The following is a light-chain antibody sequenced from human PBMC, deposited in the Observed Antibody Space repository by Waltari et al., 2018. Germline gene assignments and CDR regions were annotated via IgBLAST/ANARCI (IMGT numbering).Light chain of an antibody. J-gene: IGLJ2*01. CDR2: DVS. CDR3: SSYTTSSTLG. Sequence: PGKAPKLMIYDVSNRPSGVSNRFSGSKSGNTASLTISGLQAEDEADYYCSSYTTSSTLGFGGGTKLTVL. V-gene: IGLV2-14*03.